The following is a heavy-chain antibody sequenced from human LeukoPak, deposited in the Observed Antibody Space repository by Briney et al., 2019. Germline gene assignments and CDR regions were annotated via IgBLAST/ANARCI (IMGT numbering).Heavy chain of an antibody. V-gene: IGHV1-69*04. Sequence: ASVKVSCKASGGTFSSYAISWVRQAPGQGLERMGRIIPILGIANYAQKFQGRVTITADKSTSTAYMELSSLRSEDTAVYYCARDYYYGSGMKNWFDPWGQGTLVTVSS. CDR1: GGTFSSYA. J-gene: IGHJ5*02. CDR3: ARDYYYGSGMKNWFDP. CDR2: IIPILGIA. D-gene: IGHD3-10*01.